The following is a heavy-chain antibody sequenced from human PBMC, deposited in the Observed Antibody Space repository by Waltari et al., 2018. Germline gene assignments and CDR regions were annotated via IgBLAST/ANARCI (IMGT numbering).Heavy chain of an antibody. J-gene: IGHJ4*02. CDR1: GVTISSHS. D-gene: IGHD6-6*01. CDR2: IYYSGST. V-gene: IGHV4-59*11. CDR3: TGDSSSSDY. Sequence: QVQLQESGPGLVKPSKTLSLTCTVSGVTISSHSWSWHPQPPGKGLEWIGYIYYSGSTNYNPSLKSRVTISVDTSKNQFSLKLSSVTAADTAVYYCTGDSSSSDYWGQGTLVTVSS.